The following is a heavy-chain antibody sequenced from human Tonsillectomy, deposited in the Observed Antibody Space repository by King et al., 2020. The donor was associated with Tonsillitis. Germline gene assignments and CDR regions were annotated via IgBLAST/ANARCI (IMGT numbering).Heavy chain of an antibody. D-gene: IGHD3-3*01. CDR1: GFTFSNYA. Sequence: VQLVESGGGLVQPGGSLRLSCAASGFTFSNYAMTWVRQAPGKGLEWVSAISGSGSSTYYADSVKGRFTISRDNSKNTLYLQMNSLRAEDTAVYYCAKRTYVDFWSGYSLHLDYWGQGALVAVSA. CDR3: AKRTYVDFWSGYSLHLDY. J-gene: IGHJ4*02. CDR2: ISGSGSST. V-gene: IGHV3-23*04.